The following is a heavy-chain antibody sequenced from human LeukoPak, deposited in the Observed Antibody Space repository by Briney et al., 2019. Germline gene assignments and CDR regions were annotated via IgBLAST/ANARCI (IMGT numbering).Heavy chain of an antibody. J-gene: IGHJ5*02. Sequence: SETLSLTCTVSGGPFDTYAWSWIRQPAGKGLEWIGRFYTNGITNYNPSLKSRVTVSGGTSKNQFYLWLSSVTAADTAVYYCARASVELELPPINWFDPWGQGTLVTVSS. D-gene: IGHD1-7*01. CDR1: GGPFDTYA. V-gene: IGHV4-4*07. CDR2: FYTNGIT. CDR3: ARASVELELPPINWFDP.